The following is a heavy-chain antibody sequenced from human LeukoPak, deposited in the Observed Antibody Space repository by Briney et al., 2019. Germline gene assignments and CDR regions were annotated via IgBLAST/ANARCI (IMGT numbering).Heavy chain of an antibody. D-gene: IGHD5-18*01. V-gene: IGHV3-11*01. J-gene: IGHJ3*02. CDR2: LSSSGSTI. CDR1: GFSVSNNY. CDR3: AILQLWPNDAFDI. Sequence: GGSLRLSCAASGFSVSNNYMSWIRQAPGKGLEWVSYLSSSGSTIYYADSVKGRFTISRDNAKNSLYLQMNSLRAEDTAVYYCAILQLWPNDAFDIWGQGTMVTVSS.